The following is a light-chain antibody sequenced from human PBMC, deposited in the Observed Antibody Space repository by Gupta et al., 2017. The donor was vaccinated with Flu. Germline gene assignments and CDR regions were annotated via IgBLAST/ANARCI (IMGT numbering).Light chain of an antibody. V-gene: IGKV2-28*01. CDR3: MQALQTPRT. CDR2: LGS. CDR1: QSLLHNNGYNY. J-gene: IGKJ5*01. Sequence: DFAMTQSPFSLPVTPGEPASISCRSSQSLLHNNGYNYLDWYLQKPGQSPQLLIYLGSNRASGVPDRFSGSGSGTDFTLEISRVEAEDVGVYYCMQALQTPRTFGQGTRLEIK.